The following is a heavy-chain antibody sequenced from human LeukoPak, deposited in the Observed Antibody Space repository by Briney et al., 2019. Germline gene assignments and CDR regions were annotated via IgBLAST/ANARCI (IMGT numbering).Heavy chain of an antibody. CDR1: GYTFTNYD. V-gene: IGHV1-8*01. J-gene: IGHJ6*03. CDR3: ARGTSTFSIMITFGGVIVRDYMDV. Sequence: ASVKVSCKASGYTFTNYDINWVRQATGQGLEWMGWMNPNSGNTGCAQKFQGRVTMTRNTSISTAYMELSSLRSEDTAVYYCARGTSTFSIMITFGGVIVRDYMDVWGKGTTVTISS. CDR2: MNPNSGNT. D-gene: IGHD3-16*02.